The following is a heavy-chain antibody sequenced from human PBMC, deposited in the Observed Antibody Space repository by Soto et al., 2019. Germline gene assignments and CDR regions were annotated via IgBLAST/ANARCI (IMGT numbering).Heavy chain of an antibody. J-gene: IGHJ4*02. CDR1: REAITSNY. Sequence: GVPAEVCSEESREAITSNYVCSAQHSHGQGLEWMRIINPSGGSTSYAQKFQGRVSMTRDTSTSTVYMELSSLSSEDTAVDDGARTVVGAGNDYRGRGTLVTVSS. V-gene: IGHV1-46*01. D-gene: IGHD1-26*01. CDR3: ARTVVGAGNDY. CDR2: INPSGGST.